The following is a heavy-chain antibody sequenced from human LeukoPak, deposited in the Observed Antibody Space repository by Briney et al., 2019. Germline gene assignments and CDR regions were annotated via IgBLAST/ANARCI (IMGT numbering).Heavy chain of an antibody. D-gene: IGHD4-23*01. V-gene: IGHV4-30-2*01. J-gene: IGHJ4*02. CDR1: GGSISSGGYS. CDR3: ARDYGGAIDY. CDR2: IYHSGST. Sequence: SETLSLTCAVSGGSISSGGYSWSWIRQPPGKGLEWIGYIYHSGSTYYNPSLKSRVTISVDRSKNQFSLKLSSVTAADTAVYYCARDYGGAIDYWDQGTLVTVSS.